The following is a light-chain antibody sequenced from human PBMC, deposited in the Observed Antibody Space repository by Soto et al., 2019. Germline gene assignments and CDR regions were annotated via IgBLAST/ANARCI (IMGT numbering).Light chain of an antibody. V-gene: IGKV1-5*01. CDR2: DAS. J-gene: IGKJ1*01. Sequence: DIQMTQSPSTLSASVGDSVTITCRASQSISSWLDWYQQKPGKAPKLLIYDASSLESGVPSRFSGSGSGTEFTLTISSLQPDDFATYYCQQYNSYSQTFGQGTKVEIK. CDR3: QQYNSYSQT. CDR1: QSISSW.